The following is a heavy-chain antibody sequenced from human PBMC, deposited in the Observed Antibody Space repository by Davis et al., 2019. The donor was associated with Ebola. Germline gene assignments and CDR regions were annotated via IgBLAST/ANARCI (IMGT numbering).Heavy chain of an antibody. J-gene: IGHJ5*02. D-gene: IGHD1-26*01. CDR2: IKQGGDER. CDR1: GFTFSSYW. V-gene: IGHV3-7*01. Sequence: GESLKISCAASGFTFSSYWMSWVRQAPGKGLEWVSNIKQGGDERYYVDSVKGRFINSRDDAKNSLYLQMNSLRAEDTAVYYCVRVYSGSYDPWGQGTLVTVSS. CDR3: VRVYSGSYDP.